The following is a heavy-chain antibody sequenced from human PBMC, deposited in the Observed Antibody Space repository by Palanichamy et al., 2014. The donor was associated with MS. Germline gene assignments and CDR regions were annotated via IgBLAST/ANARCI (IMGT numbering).Heavy chain of an antibody. D-gene: IGHD6-13*01. V-gene: IGHV3-48*03. Sequence: EVQLVESGGGLVQPGGSLRLSCAASGFTFNSYEMNWVRQAPGKGLEWVSYISNSATTIYYADSVKGRFTISRDNARNSLYLHMNSLRAEDTAVYYCARGIAAAGIYYFGYWGQGTLVTVSS. J-gene: IGHJ4*02. CDR2: ISNSATTI. CDR1: GFTFNSYE. CDR3: ARGIAAAGIYYFGY.